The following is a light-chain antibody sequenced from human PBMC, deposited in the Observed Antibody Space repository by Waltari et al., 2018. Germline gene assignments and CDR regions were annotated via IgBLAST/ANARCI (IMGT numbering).Light chain of an antibody. Sequence: DIVMTQSPDSLAVSLGERATINCKSSQSVLYNSNNKNHLAWYQQKPGQPPKLLIYRASTRESGVPDRFSGSGSGTDFTLTITSLQAEDVAVYYCQQHYSSPPTFGQGTKVEIK. CDR3: QQHYSSPPT. J-gene: IGKJ1*01. V-gene: IGKV4-1*01. CDR1: QSVLYNSNNKNH. CDR2: RAS.